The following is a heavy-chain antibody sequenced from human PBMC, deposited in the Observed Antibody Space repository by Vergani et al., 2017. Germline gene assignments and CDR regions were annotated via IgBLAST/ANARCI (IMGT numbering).Heavy chain of an antibody. D-gene: IGHD3-9*01. Sequence: QVQVVQSGAEVKKSGASVKVSCKTSGYTFSNYYMYWVRQSPGQGLEWMGIINPSGGHTNYAQKLQGRVTMTRDTSTNTVYMELSSLRSEDTAIYYCARGDYGILTGYRYWGQGTLVNVS. CDR2: INPSGGHT. V-gene: IGHV1-46*03. J-gene: IGHJ4*02. CDR1: GYTFSNYY. CDR3: ARGDYGILTGYRY.